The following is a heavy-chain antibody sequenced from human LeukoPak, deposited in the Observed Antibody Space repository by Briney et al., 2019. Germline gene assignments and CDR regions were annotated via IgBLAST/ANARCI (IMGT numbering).Heavy chain of an antibody. J-gene: IGHJ4*02. V-gene: IGHV4-59*11. CDR1: GVSIGSHC. D-gene: IGHD1-26*01. Sequence: PSETLSLTCSVSGVSIGSHCWSWIRQPPGKGLEWIWYIFYSRSTNYNPSLKSRVTISVDTSKNHFSLKLSSVTAADTAVYYCARGGSYFDYWGQGTLVTVSS. CDR2: IFYSRST. CDR3: ARGGSYFDY.